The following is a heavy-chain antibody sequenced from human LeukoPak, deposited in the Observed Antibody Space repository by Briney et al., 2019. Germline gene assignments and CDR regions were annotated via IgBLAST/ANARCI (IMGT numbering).Heavy chain of an antibody. D-gene: IGHD5-24*01. CDR1: GGTFSSYA. Sequence: GASVKVSCKASGGTFSSYAISWVRQAPGQGLEWMGGIIPIFGTANYAQKFQGRVTMTRDTSISTAYMELSRLGYDDTAVYYCARDTRSSYLQYYFDYWGQGTLVTVSS. V-gene: IGHV1-69*05. CDR2: IIPIFGTA. CDR3: ARDTRSSYLQYYFDY. J-gene: IGHJ4*02.